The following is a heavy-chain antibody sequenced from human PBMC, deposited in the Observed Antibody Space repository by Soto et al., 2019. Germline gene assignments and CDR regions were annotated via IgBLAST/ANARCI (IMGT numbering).Heavy chain of an antibody. CDR1: GFTFSSYS. CDR2: ISSSSSYI. D-gene: IGHD3-10*01. Sequence: EVQLVESGGGLVKPGGSLRLSCAASGFTFSSYSMNWVRQAPGKGLEWVSSISSSSSYIYYADSVKGRFTISRDNAKNSLYLQMNSLRAEDTAVYYCARDTYYYGSGRGGFDYWGQGTLVTVSS. J-gene: IGHJ4*02. CDR3: ARDTYYYGSGRGGFDY. V-gene: IGHV3-21*01.